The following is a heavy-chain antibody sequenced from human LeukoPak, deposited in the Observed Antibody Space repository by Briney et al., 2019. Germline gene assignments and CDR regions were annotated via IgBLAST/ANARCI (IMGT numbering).Heavy chain of an antibody. CDR1: GYTFTSYG. CDR2: INAGNGNT. V-gene: IGHV1-3*03. D-gene: IGHD6-6*01. Sequence: AASVKVSCKASGYTFTSYGISWVRQAPGQRLEWMGWINAGNGNTKYSQEFQGRVTITRDTSASTAYMELSSLRSEDMAVYYCARGIAARQGTFDYWGQGTLVTVSS. J-gene: IGHJ4*02. CDR3: ARGIAARQGTFDY.